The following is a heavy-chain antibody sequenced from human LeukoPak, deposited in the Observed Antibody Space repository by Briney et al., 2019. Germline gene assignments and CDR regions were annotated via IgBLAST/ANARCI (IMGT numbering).Heavy chain of an antibody. Sequence: GRSLRLSCAASGFTFSSYEMNWVRQAPGKGLEWVSYISSSGSNIYYADSVKGRFTISRDNAKNSLYLQMNSLRAEDTAVYYCARGWMSDSFDYWGQGTLVTVSS. J-gene: IGHJ4*02. CDR2: ISSSGSNI. CDR3: ARGWMSDSFDY. CDR1: GFTFSSYE. V-gene: IGHV3-48*03. D-gene: IGHD5-12*01.